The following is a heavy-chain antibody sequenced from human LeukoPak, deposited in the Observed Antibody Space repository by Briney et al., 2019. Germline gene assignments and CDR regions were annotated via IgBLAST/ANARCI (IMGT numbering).Heavy chain of an antibody. V-gene: IGHV1-46*03. Sequence: ASVKVSCKASGYTFTSYYMHWVRQAPGQGLEWMGIINPSGGSTSYAQKFQGRVTMTRDTSTSTVYMELSSLRSEDTAVYYCARVGDRDGHRPNYFDYWGQGTLVTVSS. J-gene: IGHJ4*02. D-gene: IGHD5-24*01. CDR3: ARVGDRDGHRPNYFDY. CDR2: INPSGGST. CDR1: GYTFTSYY.